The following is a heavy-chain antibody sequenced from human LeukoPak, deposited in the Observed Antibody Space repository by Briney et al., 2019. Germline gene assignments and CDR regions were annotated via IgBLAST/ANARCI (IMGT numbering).Heavy chain of an antibody. CDR1: GFTFSSYT. V-gene: IGHV3-21*01. CDR3: ARDGSAYDYYYYGMDV. J-gene: IGHJ6*02. CDR2: ISSRSSHI. D-gene: IGHD5-12*01. Sequence: GGSLRLSCAASGFTFSSYTLNWVRQAPGKGLEWVSSISSRSSHIYYADPVKGRFTISRDNAKNPLYLQMNSLRGEDTAVYFCARDGSAYDYYYYGMDVWGQGTTVTVSS.